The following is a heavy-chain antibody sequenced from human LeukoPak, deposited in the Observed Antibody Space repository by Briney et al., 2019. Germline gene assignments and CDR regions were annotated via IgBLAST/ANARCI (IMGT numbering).Heavy chain of an antibody. V-gene: IGHV4-59*01. D-gene: IGHD1-26*01. CDR3: VRHSGTSRIFGFDC. CDR2: VYYSGST. J-gene: IGHJ4*02. CDR1: GGSISTYY. Sequence: PSETLSLTCTVSGGSISTYYWSWIRQPPGKGLEWIGYVYYSGSTNYNSSLKSRVTISVDTSKSQFSLKLSSVTAADTAVYYCVRHSGTSRIFGFDCWVQGTLVTVSS.